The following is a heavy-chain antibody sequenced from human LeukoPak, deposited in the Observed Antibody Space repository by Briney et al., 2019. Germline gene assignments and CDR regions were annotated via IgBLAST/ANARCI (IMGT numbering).Heavy chain of an antibody. Sequence: GGSLRLSCAASGFTFSSYSMNWVRQAPGKGLEWVSSISSSSSSYIYYADSVKGRFTISRDNGKSSLYLQMNSLRAEDTAVYYCARDQLPRTKPLDYSGQGTLVTVSS. D-gene: IGHD1-14*01. J-gene: IGHJ4*02. V-gene: IGHV3-21*01. CDR2: ISSSSSSYI. CDR1: GFTFSSYS. CDR3: ARDQLPRTKPLDY.